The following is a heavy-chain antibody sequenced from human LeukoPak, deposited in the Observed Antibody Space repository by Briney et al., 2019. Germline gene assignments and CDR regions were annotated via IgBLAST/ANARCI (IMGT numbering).Heavy chain of an antibody. CDR1: GFTFSSYA. CDR2: ISGSGGST. D-gene: IGHD1-26*01. CDR3: AQPQWELRGLTDH. V-gene: IGHV3-23*01. J-gene: IGHJ4*02. Sequence: SGGSLRLSCAASGFTFSSYAMSWVRQAPGKGLEWVSAISGSGGSTYYAATVKGRFTISRDNSKNTLYLQMNSLRAEDTAVYYCAQPQWELRGLTDHWGQGTPVTVTS.